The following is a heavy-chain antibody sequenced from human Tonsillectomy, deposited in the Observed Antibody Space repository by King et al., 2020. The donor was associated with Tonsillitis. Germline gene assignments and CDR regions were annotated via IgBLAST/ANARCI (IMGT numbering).Heavy chain of an antibody. J-gene: IGHJ4*02. CDR2: ISSSSSRI. V-gene: IGHV3-48*02. D-gene: IGHD2-2*01. Sequence: VQLVESGGGLVQPGGSLRLSCAASGFTFSTYSMNWVRQAPGKGLEWGSYISSSSSRIYYADSVKGRFTISRDNAKNSLYLQMNSLRDEDKAVYNCARYRGYCSSNSCYFGLFDSWGQGTLVTVSS. CDR1: GFTFSTYS. CDR3: ARYRGYCSSNSCYFGLFDS.